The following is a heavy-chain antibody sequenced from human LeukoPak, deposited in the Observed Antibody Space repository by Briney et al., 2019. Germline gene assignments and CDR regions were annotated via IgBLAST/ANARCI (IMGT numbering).Heavy chain of an antibody. D-gene: IGHD2-21*02. J-gene: IGHJ2*01. Sequence: GASVKRPCKASGYTFISYGISWVRQPPGQGLEWMGWISGYNGNTNYAQNLQGRVTMTTDTSTSTAYMELRSLRSDDTAVYYCARGLGVVTAQSEQPIPRYFDRCGRRSQVTVSS. V-gene: IGHV1-18*01. CDR2: ISGYNGNT. CDR3: ARGLGVVTAQSEQPIPRYFDR. CDR1: GYTFISYG.